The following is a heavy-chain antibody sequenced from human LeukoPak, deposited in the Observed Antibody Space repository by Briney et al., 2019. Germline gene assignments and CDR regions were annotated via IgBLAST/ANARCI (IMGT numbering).Heavy chain of an antibody. J-gene: IGHJ4*02. Sequence: PSETLSLTCTVSGGSISSYYWSWIRQPAGKGLEWIGRLYTSGSTNYNPSLKSRVTISADMSKNHFSLKLSSVTAADTAVYYCARGGGYGDYGYVDYWGQGTLVTVSS. D-gene: IGHD4-17*01. CDR3: ARGGGYGDYGYVDY. CDR2: LYTSGST. CDR1: GGSISSYY. V-gene: IGHV4-4*07.